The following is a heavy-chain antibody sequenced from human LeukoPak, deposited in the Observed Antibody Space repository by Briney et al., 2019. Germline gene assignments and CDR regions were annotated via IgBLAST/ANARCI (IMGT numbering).Heavy chain of an antibody. V-gene: IGHV3-30*02. CDR2: IRYDGSNK. CDR3: ARTYDFGRGPPGDAFDN. Sequence: GGSLRLSCVASGFTFSGHGMHWVRQAPGKGLEWVSFIRYDGSNKYYADSVKGRFTSSRDNAQESVFLQMNSLRADDTAVYYCARTYDFGRGPPGDAFDNWGPGTLVTVSS. J-gene: IGHJ3*02. D-gene: IGHD3-3*01. CDR1: GFTFSGHG.